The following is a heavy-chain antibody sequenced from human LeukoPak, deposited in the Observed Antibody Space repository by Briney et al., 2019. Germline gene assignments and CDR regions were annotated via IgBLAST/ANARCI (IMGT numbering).Heavy chain of an antibody. CDR1: GGSFSGYY. Sequence: SETLSLTCAVYGGSFSGYYWSWIRQPPGKGLEWIGEINHSGSTNYNPSLKSRVTISVDTSKNQFSLKLSSVTAADTAVYYCARPSIAARQYYYYYMDVWGKGTTVTVSS. CDR2: INHSGST. D-gene: IGHD6-6*01. J-gene: IGHJ6*03. V-gene: IGHV4-34*01. CDR3: ARPSIAARQYYYYYMDV.